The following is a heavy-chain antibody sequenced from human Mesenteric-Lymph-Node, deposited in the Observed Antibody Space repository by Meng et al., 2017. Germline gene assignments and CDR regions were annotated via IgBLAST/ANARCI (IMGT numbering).Heavy chain of an antibody. J-gene: IGHJ4*02. V-gene: IGHV3-23*01. CDR1: GFTFSSYA. CDR3: AKEGSREISTYDY. D-gene: IGHD3-10*01. CDR2: ISGSGGSA. Sequence: EVQLLESGGGLVQLGGSLRLSCAASGFTFSSYAMSWVRQAPGKGLEWVSAISGSGGSAYYADSVKGRFTISRDNSKNTLYLQMNSLRAEDTAVYYCAKEGSREISTYDYWGQGTLVTVSS.